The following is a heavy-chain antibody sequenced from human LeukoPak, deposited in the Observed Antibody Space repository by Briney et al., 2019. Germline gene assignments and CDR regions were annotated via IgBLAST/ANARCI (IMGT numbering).Heavy chain of an antibody. CDR3: AKDLFDY. Sequence: GGSLRLSCAASGFTFSSYGMHWVRQAPGKGLEWVAVIWYGGSNKYYADSVKGRFTISRDNSKNTLYLQMNSLRAEDTAVYYCAKDLFDYWGQGTLVTVSS. CDR1: GFTFSSYG. J-gene: IGHJ4*02. V-gene: IGHV3-30*02. CDR2: IWYGGSNK.